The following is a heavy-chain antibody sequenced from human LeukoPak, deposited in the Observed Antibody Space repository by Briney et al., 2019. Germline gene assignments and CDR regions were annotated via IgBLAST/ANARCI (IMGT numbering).Heavy chain of an antibody. CDR1: GGSFSGYY. J-gene: IGHJ6*02. D-gene: IGHD3-3*01. V-gene: IGHV4-34*01. CDR2: INHSGST. Sequence: PSETLSLTCAVYGGSFSGYYWSWIRQPPGKGLEWIGEINHSGSTNYNPSLKSRVTISVDTSKNQFSLKLSSVTAADTAVYYCARGFKNDFWGHDLYYYYGTDVWGQGTAVTVSS. CDR3: ARGFKNDFWGHDLYYYYGTDV.